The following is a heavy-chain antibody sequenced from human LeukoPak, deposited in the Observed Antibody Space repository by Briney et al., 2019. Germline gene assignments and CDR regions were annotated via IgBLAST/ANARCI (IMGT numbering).Heavy chain of an antibody. J-gene: IGHJ6*02. CDR3: AKDGRVFGVATNQYGMDV. D-gene: IGHD3-3*01. CDR2: ISGSGGST. Sequence: PGGSLRLSCAASGFTFSSYAMSWVRQAPGKGLEWVSAISGSGGSTYYADSVKGRFTISRDNSKNTLYLQMNSLRAEDAAVYYCAKDGRVFGVATNQYGMDVWGQGTTVTVSS. V-gene: IGHV3-23*01. CDR1: GFTFSSYA.